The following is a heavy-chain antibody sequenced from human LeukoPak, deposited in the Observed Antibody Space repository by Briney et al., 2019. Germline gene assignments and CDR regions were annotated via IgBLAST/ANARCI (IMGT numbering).Heavy chain of an antibody. CDR3: ASHHYYDSSGLDDYFDY. Sequence: PGGSLRLSCAASGFTFSSYVMSWVRQAPGKGLEWVSAISGSGGSTYYADSVKGRFTISRDNSKNTLYLQMNSLRAEDTAVYYCASHHYYDSSGLDDYFDYWGQGTLVTVSS. CDR1: GFTFSSYV. CDR2: ISGSGGST. D-gene: IGHD3-22*01. V-gene: IGHV3-23*01. J-gene: IGHJ4*02.